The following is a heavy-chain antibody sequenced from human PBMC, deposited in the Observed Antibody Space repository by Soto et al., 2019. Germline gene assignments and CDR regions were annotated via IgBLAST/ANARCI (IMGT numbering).Heavy chain of an antibody. J-gene: IGHJ4*02. CDR1: GFAFSVSG. Sequence: GGSLRLSCAASGFAFSVSGMNWVRQAPGKGLEWLSYISTSSGTIYYADSVKGQFTISRDNAKNSLYLQMHSLRTEDTAVYYCARSAGDYWGQGTLVTVSS. CDR2: ISTSSGTI. V-gene: IGHV3-48*04. CDR3: ARSAGDY.